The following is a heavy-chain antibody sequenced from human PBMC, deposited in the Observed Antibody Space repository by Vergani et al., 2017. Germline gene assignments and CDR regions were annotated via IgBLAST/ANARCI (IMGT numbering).Heavy chain of an antibody. J-gene: IGHJ3*02. Sequence: QVQLVQSGVEVKKPGSSVKVSCKASGDTFSSYAISWVRQAPGQGLEWMGGIIPVFGTANYAQKFQGRVTITADESTSTAYMELSSLRSEDTAVYYCAREGLGSTAMRTHRMDAFDIWGQGTMVTVSS. D-gene: IGHD5-18*01. CDR2: IIPVFGTA. CDR1: GDTFSSYA. V-gene: IGHV1-69*01. CDR3: AREGLGSTAMRTHRMDAFDI.